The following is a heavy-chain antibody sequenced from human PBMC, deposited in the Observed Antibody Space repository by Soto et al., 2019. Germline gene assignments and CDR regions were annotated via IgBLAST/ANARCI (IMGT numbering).Heavy chain of an antibody. CDR2: ISGSGGST. V-gene: IGHV3-23*01. J-gene: IGHJ4*02. Sequence: GGSLRLSCAASGFTFSNYVVTWVRQAPGKGLEWVSTISGSGGSTYYADSVKGRFTISRDNSKNTLYLQMNSLRAEDTAVYYFAKDQGSSWYEIDYWGQGTLVTVSS. D-gene: IGHD6-13*01. CDR1: GFTFSNYV. CDR3: AKDQGSSWYEIDY.